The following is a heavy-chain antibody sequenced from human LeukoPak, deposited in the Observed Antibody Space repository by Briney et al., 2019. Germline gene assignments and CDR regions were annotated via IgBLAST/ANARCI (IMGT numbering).Heavy chain of an antibody. CDR1: GYTFTVYY. D-gene: IGHD3-3*01. V-gene: IGHV1-2*04. CDR2: INPNSGGT. J-gene: IGHJ4*02. CDR3: AREYGEYYDFWSGYVPYYFDY. Sequence: ASVKVPCTASGYTFTVYYMHWVRQAPGQGLEWMGWINPNSGGTNYAQKFQGWVTMTRDTSISTAYMELSRLRSDDTAVYYCAREYGEYYDFWSGYVPYYFDYWGQGTLVTVSS.